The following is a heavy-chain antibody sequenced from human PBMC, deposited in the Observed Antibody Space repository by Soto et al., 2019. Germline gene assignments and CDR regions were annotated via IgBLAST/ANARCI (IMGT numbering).Heavy chain of an antibody. Sequence: QVQLQESGPGLVKPSETLSLTCTVSGGSISSYYWSWIRQPPGKGLEWVGYIYYSGSTNYNPSLMRRVTISVDTSKNQFSLKLSSVTAADTAVYYCARHPPFGCSGGSCYSLRPAYYFDYWGQGTLVTVSS. D-gene: IGHD2-15*01. CDR2: IYYSGST. CDR1: GGSISSYY. J-gene: IGHJ4*02. CDR3: ARHPPFGCSGGSCYSLRPAYYFDY. V-gene: IGHV4-59*08.